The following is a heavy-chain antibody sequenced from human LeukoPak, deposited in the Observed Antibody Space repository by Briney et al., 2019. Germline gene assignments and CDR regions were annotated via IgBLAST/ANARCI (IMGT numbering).Heavy chain of an antibody. Sequence: SETLSLACTVSGGSISSSSYFWGWIRQPPGKGLEWIGSIYYSGSTYYNPSLKSRVTISADTSNNQFSLMLSSVTAADTAVYYCVRITSPGYWGQGTLVTVSS. CDR1: GGSISSSSYF. CDR3: VRITSPGY. CDR2: IYYSGST. V-gene: IGHV4-39*01. J-gene: IGHJ4*02. D-gene: IGHD3-10*01.